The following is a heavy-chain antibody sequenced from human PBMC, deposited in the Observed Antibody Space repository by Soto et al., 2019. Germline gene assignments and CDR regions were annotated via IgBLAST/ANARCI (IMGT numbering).Heavy chain of an antibody. CDR2: IHYSGST. CDR3: SRDQRASRYFDY. V-gene: IGHV4-30-4*01. J-gene: IGHJ4*02. CDR1: GDSISGGDYY. Sequence: SETLSLTCSVSGDSISGGDYYWSWIRQPPGEALEWIGHIHYSGSTYYNASLKSRLTVSMDTSKNQFSLNLNSVTAADTAVYYCSRDQRASRYFDYWCQGILVNVSS.